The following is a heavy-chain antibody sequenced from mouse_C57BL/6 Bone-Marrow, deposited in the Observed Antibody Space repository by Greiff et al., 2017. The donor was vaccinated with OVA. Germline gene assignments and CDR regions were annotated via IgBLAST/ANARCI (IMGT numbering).Heavy chain of an antibody. Sequence: SGPELVKPRASVKMSCKASGYTFTDYNMHWVKQSHGKSLEWIGYINPNNGGTSYNQKFKGKATLTVNKSSSTAYMELRSLTSEDSAVYYCSRRHYGSSSFDYWGKGTTLTVSS. CDR3: SRRHYGSSSFDY. CDR1: GYTFTDYN. CDR2: INPNNGGT. J-gene: IGHJ2*01. V-gene: IGHV1-22*01. D-gene: IGHD1-1*01.